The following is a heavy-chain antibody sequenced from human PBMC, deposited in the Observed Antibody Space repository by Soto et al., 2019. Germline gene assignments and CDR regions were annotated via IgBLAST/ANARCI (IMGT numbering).Heavy chain of an antibody. CDR2: ISGSGLIA. Sequence: GGSLRLSCAISGFTSGNYAMNWVRQAPGKGLEWLSVISGSGLIAYYADSVKGRFTVSSDKPKSTVILQLTNLTLEDTAIYYCAQAERFWCPFRWGQGTMVTVSS. CDR3: AQAERFWCPFR. D-gene: IGHD2-21*01. V-gene: IGHV3-23*01. CDR1: GFTSGNYA. J-gene: IGHJ4*02.